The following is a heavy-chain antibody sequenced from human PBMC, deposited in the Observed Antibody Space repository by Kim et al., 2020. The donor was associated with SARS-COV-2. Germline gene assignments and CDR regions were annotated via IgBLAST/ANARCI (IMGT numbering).Heavy chain of an antibody. V-gene: IGHV4-34*01. D-gene: IGHD5-18*01. CDR3: ARPGALYSYGFDY. CDR1: GGSFSGYY. J-gene: IGHJ4*02. CDR2: INHSGST. Sequence: SETLSLTCAVYGGSFSGYYWSWIRQPPGKGLEWIGEINHSGSTNYNPSLKSRVTISVDTSKNQFSLKLSSVTAADTTVYYCARPGALYSYGFDYWGQGTLVTVSS.